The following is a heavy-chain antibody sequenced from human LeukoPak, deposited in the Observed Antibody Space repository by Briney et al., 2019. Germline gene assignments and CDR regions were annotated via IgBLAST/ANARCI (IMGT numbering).Heavy chain of an antibody. V-gene: IGHV4-61*01. CDR2: IYYSGST. Sequence: SETLSLTCTVSGGSVSSGSYYWSWTRQPPGKGLEWIGYIYYSGSTNYNPSLKSRVTTSVDTSKNQFSLKLSSVTAADTAVYYCARDLLIGGDPWGQGTLVTVSS. CDR1: GGSVSSGSYY. D-gene: IGHD2-15*01. J-gene: IGHJ5*02. CDR3: ARDLLIGGDP.